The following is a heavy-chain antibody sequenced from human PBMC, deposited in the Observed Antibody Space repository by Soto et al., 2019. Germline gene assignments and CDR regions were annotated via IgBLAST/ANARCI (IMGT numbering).Heavy chain of an antibody. Sequence: PSETLSLTCAVYGGSFSGYYWSWIRQPPGKGLEWIGEINHSGSTNYNPSLKSRVTISVDTSKNQFSLKLSSVTAADTAVYYCARGGPSEGVVVITPINNWFDPWGQGTLVTVSS. V-gene: IGHV4-34*01. D-gene: IGHD3-22*01. CDR2: INHSGST. CDR3: ARGGPSEGVVVITPINNWFDP. CDR1: GGSFSGYY. J-gene: IGHJ5*02.